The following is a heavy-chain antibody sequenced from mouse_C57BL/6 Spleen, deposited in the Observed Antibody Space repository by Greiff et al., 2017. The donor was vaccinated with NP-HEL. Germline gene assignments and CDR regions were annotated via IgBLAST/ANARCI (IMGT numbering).Heavy chain of an antibody. D-gene: IGHD2-2*01. V-gene: IGHV14-4*01. CDR2: IDPENGDT. J-gene: IGHJ3*01. Sequence: EVQLQQSGAELVRPGASVKLSCTASGFNIKDDYMHWVKQRPEQGLEWIGWIDPENGDTEYASKFQGKATITADTSSNTAYLQLSSLTSEDTAVYYCTTSEVTTFAYWGQGTLVTVSA. CDR1: GFNIKDDY. CDR3: TTSEVTTFAY.